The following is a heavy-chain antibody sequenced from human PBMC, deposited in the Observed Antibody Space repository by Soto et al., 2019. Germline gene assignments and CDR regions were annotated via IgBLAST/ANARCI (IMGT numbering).Heavy chain of an antibody. CDR3: ARESGGATATLDYYYFYMDV. CDR2: INPNGGVT. D-gene: IGHD5-12*01. CDR1: GDSFNDYY. J-gene: IGHJ6*03. V-gene: IGHV1-2*02. Sequence: QVRLVQSGAEVRKPGASVTVSCRSSGDSFNDYYIHWVRQAPGQVFEWMGWINPNGGVTKYAQKFQGGVSMTRDTSIRTVYMQLSSIRSDDTAVYYCARESGGATATLDYYYFYMDVWGTGTTVTVSS.